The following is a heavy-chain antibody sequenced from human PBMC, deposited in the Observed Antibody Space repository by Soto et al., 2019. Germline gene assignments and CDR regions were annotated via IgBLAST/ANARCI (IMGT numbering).Heavy chain of an antibody. V-gene: IGHV4-30-2*01. Sequence: QLQLQESGSGLVKPSQTLSLTCAVSGGSITTSDYSWSWIRQPPGGGLEWIGSIYHTGTTHYIPSLKSRVTMSLDKSKNQFSLDLTSMTAADTAVYYCVRERTIFGVAPGGGVDVWGRGTTVTVSS. J-gene: IGHJ6*02. CDR1: GGSITTSDYS. CDR3: VRERTIFGVAPGGGVDV. D-gene: IGHD3-3*01. CDR2: IYHTGTT.